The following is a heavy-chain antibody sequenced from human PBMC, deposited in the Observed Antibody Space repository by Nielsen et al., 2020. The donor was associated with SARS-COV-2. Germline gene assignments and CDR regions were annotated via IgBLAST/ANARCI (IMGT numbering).Heavy chain of an antibody. D-gene: IGHD6-19*01. CDR3: SRGGRFSSGWRVFDY. CDR1: GGSISSGSYY. CDR2: IYTSGST. J-gene: IGHJ4*02. Sequence: LRLSCTVSGGSISSGSYYWSWIRQPTGKGLEWIGRIYTSGSTNYNPSLKSRVTISVDTSKNQFSLKLSSVTAADPAVYYFSRGGRFSSGWRVFDYWGQGTLVTV. V-gene: IGHV4-61*02.